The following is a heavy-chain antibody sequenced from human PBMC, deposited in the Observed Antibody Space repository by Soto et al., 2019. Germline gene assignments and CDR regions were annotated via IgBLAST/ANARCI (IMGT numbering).Heavy chain of an antibody. CDR2: INHSGST. Sequence: SETLSLTCAVYGGSFSGYYWSWIRQPPGKGLEWIGEINHSGSTNYNPSLKSRVTISVDTSKNQFSLKLSSVTAADTAVYYCASTRRVVVSPELPFDYWGQGTLVTVSS. V-gene: IGHV4-34*01. CDR1: GGSFSGYY. D-gene: IGHD2-2*01. J-gene: IGHJ4*02. CDR3: ASTRRVVVSPELPFDY.